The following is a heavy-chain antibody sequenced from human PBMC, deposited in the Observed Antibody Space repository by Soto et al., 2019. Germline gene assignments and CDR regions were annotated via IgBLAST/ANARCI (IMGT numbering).Heavy chain of an antibody. V-gene: IGHV1-69*13. Sequence: GASVKVSCKASEGTFNSYAIAWVRQALRQGLEWMGGIIPYYNTLNYAQKFQDRVTITADDSTNTVYMELSSLRSDDTAVYFCASGASRWYPYFFDSWAQGTLVTVSS. J-gene: IGHJ4*02. CDR3: ASGASRWYPYFFDS. CDR2: IIPYYNTL. D-gene: IGHD6-13*01. CDR1: EGTFNSYA.